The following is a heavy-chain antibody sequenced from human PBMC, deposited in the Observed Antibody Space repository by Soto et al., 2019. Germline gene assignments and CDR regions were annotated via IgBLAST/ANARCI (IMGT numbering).Heavy chain of an antibody. Sequence: GGSLTLSWAACCFKLSTYDMHWVRHGTGKGLEWVAALSYAGDTYYPGSVKGRFTVSREGAKYSLYLQMNSLTAADTAVYYCAKGPPSATGYYYMDVWGKGSTVTVCS. CDR3: AKGPPSATGYYYMDV. J-gene: IGHJ6*03. CDR1: CFKLSTYD. CDR2: LSYAGDT. D-gene: IGHD3-10*01. V-gene: IGHV3-13*01.